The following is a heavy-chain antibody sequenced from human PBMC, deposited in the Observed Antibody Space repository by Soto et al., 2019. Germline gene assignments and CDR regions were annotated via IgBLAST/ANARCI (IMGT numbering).Heavy chain of an antibody. D-gene: IGHD3-9*01. J-gene: IGHJ4*02. CDR3: AKDMEYYGFLTGYWASDY. CDR2: ISGSGGST. Sequence: EVQPLESGGGLVQPGGSLSLSCAASGFTFSSYAMSWVRQAPGQGLECVSAISGSGGSTYYADSVKGRFTISRDDSKNPLYLQMNSLRAEDTAVYYCAKDMEYYGFLTGYWASDYWGQGTVVSVSS. V-gene: IGHV3-23*01. CDR1: GFTFSSYA.